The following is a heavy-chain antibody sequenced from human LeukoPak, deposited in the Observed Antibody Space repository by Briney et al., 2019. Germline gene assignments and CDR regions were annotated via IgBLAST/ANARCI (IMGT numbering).Heavy chain of an antibody. CDR1: GGSLSSYY. V-gene: IGHV4-59*01. Sequence: PSETLSLTCTVSGGSLSSYYWSWIRQPPGKGLEWIGYIYYSGSTNYNPSLKSRVTISVDTSKSQFSLKLRSVTAADTAVYYCARDHSGTNYVMDWGQGTLVTVSS. CDR3: ARDHSGTNYVMD. CDR2: IYYSGST. J-gene: IGHJ4*02. D-gene: IGHD4/OR15-4a*01.